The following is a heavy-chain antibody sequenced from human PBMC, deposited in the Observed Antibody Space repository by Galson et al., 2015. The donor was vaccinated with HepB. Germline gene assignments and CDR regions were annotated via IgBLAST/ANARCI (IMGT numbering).Heavy chain of an antibody. Sequence: SLRLSCASSGFTFGDYAMNWVRQAPGKGLEWVAFIRTETYGGTTEYAASVKGRFTIFSDDSNSIAYLQMNSLKIADTAVYYCTRALGYYYGSGSDYWCQGTLVTVSS. D-gene: IGHD3-10*01. CDR2: IRTETYGGTT. CDR1: GFTFGDYA. J-gene: IGHJ4*02. CDR3: TRALGYYYGSGSDY. V-gene: IGHV3-49*04.